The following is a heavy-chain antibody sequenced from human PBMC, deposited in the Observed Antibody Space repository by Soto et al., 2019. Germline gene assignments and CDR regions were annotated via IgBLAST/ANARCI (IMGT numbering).Heavy chain of an antibody. CDR3: VRGAEP. V-gene: IGHV3-74*01. D-gene: IGHD1-1*01. CDR1: GFSFSRDW. J-gene: IGHJ5*01. CDR2: VNDDASTI. Sequence: EVQLVESGGGLVQPGWSLRLSCAASGFSFSRDWMHWVRQAPGKGLVWVSRVNDDASTINYADSVKGRFTISRDNARNTLYLQMNSLRVEDTAVYYCVRGAEPWGQGTLVTVSS.